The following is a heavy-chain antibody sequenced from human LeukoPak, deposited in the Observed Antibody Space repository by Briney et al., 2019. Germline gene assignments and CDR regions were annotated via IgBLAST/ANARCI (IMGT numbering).Heavy chain of an antibody. D-gene: IGHD4/OR15-4a*01. CDR1: GFTFDEYA. CDR3: AKDLSMVFDAFNI. V-gene: IGHV3-43*02. Sequence: CGSLPLSCAASGFTFDEYAMHWVRQAPGKGLEWVSLISGDGATTYYAPSVKGRVTVSRDNNKNSLFMQMNNLRTEDSALYYCAKDLSMVFDAFNIWGQGTLVTVSS. J-gene: IGHJ3*02. CDR2: ISGDGATT.